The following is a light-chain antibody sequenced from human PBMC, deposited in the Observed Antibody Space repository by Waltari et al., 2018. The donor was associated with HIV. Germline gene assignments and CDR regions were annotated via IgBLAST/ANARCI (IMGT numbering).Light chain of an antibody. V-gene: IGLV3-25*03. CDR2: AGT. CDR3: ESADSTGSYYV. J-gene: IGLJ2*01. Sequence: SYELTQPPSVSVSPAQPATITSSGDALARQHSYWYHQKAGQAPVLVIFAGTERPSGIPERFSGTRSETTVTLTITGVQAEDEADYYCESADSTGSYYVFGRGTRLTVL. CDR1: ALARQH.